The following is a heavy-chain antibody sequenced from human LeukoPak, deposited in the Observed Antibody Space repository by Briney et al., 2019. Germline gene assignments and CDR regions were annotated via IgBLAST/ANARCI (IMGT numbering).Heavy chain of an antibody. J-gene: IGHJ6*03. V-gene: IGHV3-48*04. CDR3: ARVPSGYTLGYGYYYYYMDV. CDR2: ISTSSSTI. D-gene: IGHD5-18*01. Sequence: GGSLRLACAVSGFTFSDYTMTWVRQAPGKGLEWVSCISTSSSTIYYADSVKGRFTISRDNTKNALYLQMNSLRAEDTAVYYCARVPSGYTLGYGYYYYYMDVWGKGTTVTVSS. CDR1: GFTFSDYT.